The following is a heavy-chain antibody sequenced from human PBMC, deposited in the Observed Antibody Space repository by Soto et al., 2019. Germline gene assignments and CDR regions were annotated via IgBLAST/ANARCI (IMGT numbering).Heavy chain of an antibody. D-gene: IGHD5-12*01. CDR3: ARDYGDGYNYLPLVY. CDR1: GGTFSSYA. V-gene: IGHV1-69*13. J-gene: IGHJ4*02. CDR2: IIPIFGTA. Sequence: GASVKVSFKASGGTFSSYAISWLRQAPGQGLEWMGGIIPIFGTANYAQKFQGRVTITADESTSTAYMELSSLGSEDTAVYYCARDYGDGYNYLPLVYWGQGTLVTVSS.